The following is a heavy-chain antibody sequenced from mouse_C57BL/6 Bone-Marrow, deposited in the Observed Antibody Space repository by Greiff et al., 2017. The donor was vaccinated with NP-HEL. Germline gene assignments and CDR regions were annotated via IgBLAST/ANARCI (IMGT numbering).Heavy chain of an antibody. CDR2: ISYDGSN. CDR1: GYSITSGYY. J-gene: IGHJ1*03. V-gene: IGHV3-6*01. Sequence: EVQLQQSGPGLVKPSQSLSLTCSVTGYSITSGYYWNWIRQFPGNKLEWMGYISYDGSNNYNPSLKNRISITRDTSKNQFFLKLNSVTTEDTATYYCARDGATVVAHWYFDVGGTGTTVTVSS. CDR3: ARDGATVVAHWYFDV. D-gene: IGHD1-1*01.